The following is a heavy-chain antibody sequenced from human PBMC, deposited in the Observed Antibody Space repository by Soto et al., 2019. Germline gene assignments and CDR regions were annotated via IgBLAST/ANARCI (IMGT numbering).Heavy chain of an antibody. D-gene: IGHD2-8*01. V-gene: IGHV1-18*01. CDR1: GYTFSRYG. Sequence: QGQLVQSGGEVKKPGASVKVSCKTSGYTFSRYGISWVRQAPGQGLEWMGWISGYNGDTNYARKFQGRVTMTIDTSTTTAYMELRSLTSGDTAVYYCAKNGQPPYYYYGLDVWGQGTTVTVSS. CDR2: ISGYNGDT. J-gene: IGHJ6*02. CDR3: AKNGQPPYYYYGLDV.